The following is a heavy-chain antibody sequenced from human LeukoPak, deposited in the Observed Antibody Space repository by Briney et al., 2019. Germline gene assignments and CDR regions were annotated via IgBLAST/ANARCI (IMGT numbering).Heavy chain of an antibody. CDR3: ARGDREYNYNYGMDV. CDR1: GGSISSYF. V-gene: IGHV4-59*01. Sequence: PSETLSLTCTVSGGSISSYFWSWIRQPPGKGLEWIGYVYYSGSTSYNPSLKSRVTISVDTSKNQFPLKLSSVTAADTAVYYCARGDREYNYNYGMDVWGQGTTVTVSS. J-gene: IGHJ6*02. CDR2: VYYSGST. D-gene: IGHD5-24*01.